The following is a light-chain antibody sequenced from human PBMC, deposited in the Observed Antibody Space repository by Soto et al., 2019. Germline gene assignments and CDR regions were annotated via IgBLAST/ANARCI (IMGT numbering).Light chain of an antibody. Sequence: EIVLTQSPGTLSLSPGERATLSCMASQSVSSSYLAWYQQKPGQAPRLLIYGASSRATGIPDRFSGSGSGTDFTLTIRRLEPEDFAVYYCQQYGSSLPWTFGQGTKGDIK. J-gene: IGKJ1*01. CDR1: QSVSSSY. CDR2: GAS. CDR3: QQYGSSLPWT. V-gene: IGKV3-20*01.